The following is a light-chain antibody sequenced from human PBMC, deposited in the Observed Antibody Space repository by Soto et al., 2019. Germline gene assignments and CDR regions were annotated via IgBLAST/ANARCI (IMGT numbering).Light chain of an antibody. CDR1: HNVSSN. CDR3: QQYDNWPPIT. J-gene: IGKJ5*01. V-gene: IGKV3-15*01. CDR2: GAS. Sequence: VMTQSPVTLSVSPGERATLSCRASHNVSSNLAWYQQKPGQAPRLLISGASTRATGIPARFSGSGSGTEFTLTISGLQSEDFAVYYCQQYDNWPPITFGQGTRLEIK.